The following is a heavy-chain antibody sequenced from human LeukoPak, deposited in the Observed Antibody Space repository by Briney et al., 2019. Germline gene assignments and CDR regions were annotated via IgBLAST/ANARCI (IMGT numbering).Heavy chain of an antibody. Sequence: PGGSLRLSCAASGFTLSSYAMSWVRQAPGKGLEWVSAISGSGGSTYYADSVKGRFTISRDNSKNTLYLQMNSLRAEDTAVYYCARGYDSSGYYAGWFDPWGQGTLVTVSP. CDR2: ISGSGGST. CDR1: GFTLSSYA. D-gene: IGHD3-22*01. V-gene: IGHV3-23*01. CDR3: ARGYDSSGYYAGWFDP. J-gene: IGHJ5*02.